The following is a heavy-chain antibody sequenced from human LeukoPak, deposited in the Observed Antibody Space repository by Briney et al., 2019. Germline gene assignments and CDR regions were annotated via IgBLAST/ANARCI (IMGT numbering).Heavy chain of an antibody. CDR3: TTSVRYDSGSLDI. CDR1: GFTFSGSA. CDR2: IRSKADSYAT. Sequence: PGGSLRLSCAASGFTFSGSAMHWVRQASGKGLEWVGRIRSKADSYATAYAASVKGRLIISRDDSKNTAYLQMNSLKTEDTAVYYCTTSVRYDSGSLDIWGQGTTVTVSS. D-gene: IGHD3-10*01. V-gene: IGHV3-73*01. J-gene: IGHJ6*02.